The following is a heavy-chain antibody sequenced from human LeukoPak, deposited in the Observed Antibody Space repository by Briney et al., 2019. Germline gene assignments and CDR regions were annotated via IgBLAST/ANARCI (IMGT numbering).Heavy chain of an antibody. CDR1: RFTFSNAW. J-gene: IGHJ6*03. Sequence: GGSLRLSCAASRFTFSNAWMSWVRQAPGKGLEWVARIKSKTDGGTTDYAALVKGRFTISRDDSKNTLYLQMNSLKTEDTAVYYCTTDYDFWSGYPGDYYYMDVWGKGTTVTVSS. V-gene: IGHV3-15*01. CDR2: IKSKTDGGTT. CDR3: TTDYDFWSGYPGDYYYMDV. D-gene: IGHD3-3*01.